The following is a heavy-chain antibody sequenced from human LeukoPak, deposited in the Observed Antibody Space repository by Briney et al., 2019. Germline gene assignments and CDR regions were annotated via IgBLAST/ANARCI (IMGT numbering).Heavy chain of an antibody. CDR3: ANLHTMSTSVP. V-gene: IGHV3-30*12. CDR1: GFTFSSYG. J-gene: IGHJ4*02. Sequence: GGSLRLSCAASGFTFSSYGMHWVRQAPGKGLEWVAVISYDGSNKYYADSVKGRFTISSDNSKNTLYLQMNSLRAEDTAVYYCANLHTMSTSVPWGQGTLVTVSS. CDR2: ISYDGSNK. D-gene: IGHD2-2*01.